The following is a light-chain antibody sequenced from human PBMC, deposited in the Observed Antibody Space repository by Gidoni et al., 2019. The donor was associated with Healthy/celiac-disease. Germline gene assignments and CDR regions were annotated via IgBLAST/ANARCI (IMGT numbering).Light chain of an antibody. Sequence: DIQMTQSPSSLSASVGDRVTITCRASQSISSYLNWYQQKPGKAPKLLIYAASSLQSGVPSRFSGSGSGTDFNLTISSLQPEDFATYYCQQSYSTPMCSFGQGTKLEIK. CDR2: AAS. V-gene: IGKV1-39*01. J-gene: IGKJ2*04. CDR3: QQSYSTPMCS. CDR1: QSISSY.